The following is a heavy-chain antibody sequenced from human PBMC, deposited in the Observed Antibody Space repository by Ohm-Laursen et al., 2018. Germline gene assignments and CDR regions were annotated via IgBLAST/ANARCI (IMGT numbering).Heavy chain of an antibody. D-gene: IGHD2-15*01. CDR1: GGSISSYY. V-gene: IGHV4-59*07. CDR2: IYYSGST. CDR3: ARPCSGGSCYLVY. Sequence: SDTLSLTCTVSGGSISSYYWSWIRQPPGKGLEWIGYIYYSGSTNYNPSLKSRVTISVDTSKNQFSLKLSSVTAADTAVYYCARPCSGGSCYLVYWGQGTLVTVSS. J-gene: IGHJ4*02.